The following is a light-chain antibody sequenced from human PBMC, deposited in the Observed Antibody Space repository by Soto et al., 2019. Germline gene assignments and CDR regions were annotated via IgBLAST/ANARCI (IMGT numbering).Light chain of an antibody. CDR1: QNIHTN. CDR3: QQYYNWPRT. J-gene: IGKJ5*01. CDR2: GAS. V-gene: IGKV3-15*01. Sequence: EIVMTQSPATLSASPGERDTLSCRAGQNIHTNLAWYQQKPGQXPRXXFYGASTGATGLPARFSGSGSGTEFTLTINSLQAEDGAVYYCQQYYNWPRTFGQGTRLEIK.